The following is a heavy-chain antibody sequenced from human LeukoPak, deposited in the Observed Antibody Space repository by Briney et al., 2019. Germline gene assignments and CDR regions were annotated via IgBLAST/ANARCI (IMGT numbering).Heavy chain of an antibody. CDR2: IWYDVSNK. Sequence: XVRQARGKGLEWXAVIWYDVSNKYYADSVKGRFTISRDNSKNTLYLQMNSLRAEDTAVYYCARPLTSSSMYYFDYWGQGTLVAVSS. CDR3: ARPLTSSSMYYFDY. V-gene: IGHV3-33*01. J-gene: IGHJ4*02. D-gene: IGHD2-2*01.